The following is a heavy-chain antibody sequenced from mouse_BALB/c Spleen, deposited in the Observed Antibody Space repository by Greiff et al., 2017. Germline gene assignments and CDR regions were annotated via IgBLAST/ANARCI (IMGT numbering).Heavy chain of an antibody. J-gene: IGHJ2*01. CDR2: IFPGSGNT. D-gene: IGHD3-3*01. Sequence: VQLQQSGPELVKPGASVKISCKASGYSFTSYYIHWVKQRPGQGLEWIGWIFPGSGNTKYNEKFKGKATLTADTSSSTAYMQLSSLTSEDSAVYFCARGTQNYFDYWGQGTTLTVSS. V-gene: IGHV1-66*01. CDR3: ARGTQNYFDY. CDR1: GYSFTSYY.